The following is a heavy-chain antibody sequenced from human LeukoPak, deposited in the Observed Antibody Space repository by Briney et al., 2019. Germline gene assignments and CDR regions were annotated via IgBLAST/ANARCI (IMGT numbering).Heavy chain of an antibody. J-gene: IGHJ4*02. D-gene: IGHD6-19*01. CDR1: GYSFTSYW. CDR3: ASSMYSSAWGLDY. Sequence: GESLKISCKASGYSFTSYWISWVRQMPGKGLEWMGTIYPGDSDTKYSPSFQGQVTISADKSITTAYLQWSSLKASDTAMYYCASSMYSSAWGLDYWGQGTLVTVSS. V-gene: IGHV5-51*01. CDR2: IYPGDSDT.